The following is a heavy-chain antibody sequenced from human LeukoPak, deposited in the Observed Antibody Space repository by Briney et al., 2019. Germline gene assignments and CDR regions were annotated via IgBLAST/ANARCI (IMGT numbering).Heavy chain of an antibody. Sequence: SETLSLTCTVSGGSIGTTNYYWGWLRQPPGKGLEWIGSIYYSETTYDNPSLESRVTISIETSENQFSLKLSSVTAADTAVYYCARDTFWSGYFDYWGQGTLVTVSS. D-gene: IGHD3-3*01. J-gene: IGHJ4*02. CDR2: IYYSETT. CDR1: GGSIGTTNYY. V-gene: IGHV4-39*07. CDR3: ARDTFWSGYFDY.